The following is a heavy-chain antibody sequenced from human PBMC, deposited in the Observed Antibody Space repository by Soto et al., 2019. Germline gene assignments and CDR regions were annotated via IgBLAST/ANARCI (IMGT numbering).Heavy chain of an antibody. CDR2: IYSSGNT. V-gene: IGHV4-59*11. CDR3: ARGTSGSHWPFDY. D-gene: IGHD1-26*01. CDR1: GGSIRSHY. J-gene: IGHJ4*02. Sequence: PSETLSLTCTVSGGSIRSHYWSWIRQPPGKGLEWIGYIYSSGNTNYNPSLKNRLTISVDTSKNQFSLRLSSVTAADTAVYYCARGTSGSHWPFDYWGQGTLVTVSS.